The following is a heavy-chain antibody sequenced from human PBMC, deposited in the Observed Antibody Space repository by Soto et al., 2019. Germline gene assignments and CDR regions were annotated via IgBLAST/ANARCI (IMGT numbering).Heavy chain of an antibody. Sequence: GGSLRLSGAASGFTFGDYSINWVRLAPWKGLEWVGFIRSEAFGGTREYAPSVKGRFTISRDDSKSIAYLQMNSLKTDDTALYYCTRGLKPMDVCGQGTTVTVSS. CDR1: GFTFGDYS. V-gene: IGHV3-49*04. J-gene: IGHJ6*02. CDR3: TRGLKPMDV. CDR2: IRSEAFGGTR.